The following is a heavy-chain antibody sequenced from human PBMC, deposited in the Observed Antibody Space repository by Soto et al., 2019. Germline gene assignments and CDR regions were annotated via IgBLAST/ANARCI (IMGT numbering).Heavy chain of an antibody. J-gene: IGHJ3*02. D-gene: IGHD6-13*01. CDR3: ARGAAADHDAFDI. CDR1: GGSISSSSYY. V-gene: IGHV4-39*01. CDR2: TYYSGST. Sequence: SETLSLTCTVSGGSISSSSYYWGWIRQPPGKGLEWIGSTYYSGSTYYNPSLKSRVTISVDTSKNRFSLKLSSVTAADTAVYYCARGAAADHDAFDIWGQGTMVTVSS.